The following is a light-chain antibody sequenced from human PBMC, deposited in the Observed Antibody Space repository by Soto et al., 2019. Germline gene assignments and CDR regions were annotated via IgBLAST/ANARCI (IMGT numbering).Light chain of an antibody. Sequence: QSALTQPPSASGSPGQSVAISCTGTSSDVGGYNYVSWYQQHPGKAPKLMIYEVNKRPSGVPDRFSGSKSGNTDSLTVSGLQAEDEADYYCSSYAGSSNVFGTGTKLTVL. CDR3: SSYAGSSNV. CDR1: SSDVGGYNY. V-gene: IGLV2-8*01. CDR2: EVN. J-gene: IGLJ1*01.